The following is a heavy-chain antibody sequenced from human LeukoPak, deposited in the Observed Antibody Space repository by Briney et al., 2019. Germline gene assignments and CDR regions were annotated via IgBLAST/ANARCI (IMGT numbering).Heavy chain of an antibody. CDR1: GGSISSYY. V-gene: IGHV4-59*01. CDR2: IYYSGST. D-gene: IGHD2-15*01. Sequence: PSETLSLTCTVSGGSISSYYWSWIRQPPGKGLEWIGYIYYSGSTNYNPSLKSRVTISVDTSKNQFSLKLSSVTAADTAVCYCARDGWWEPLDIWGQGTMVTVSS. CDR3: ARDGWWEPLDI. J-gene: IGHJ3*02.